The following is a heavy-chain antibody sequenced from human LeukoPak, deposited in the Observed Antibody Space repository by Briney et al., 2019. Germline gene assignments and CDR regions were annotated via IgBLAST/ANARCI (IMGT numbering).Heavy chain of an antibody. J-gene: IGHJ4*02. V-gene: IGHV4-34*01. CDR1: GGSFSGYY. Sequence: SETLSLTCAVYGGSFSGYYWSWLRQPPGKGLEWIGEINHSGSTNYNPSLKSRVTISVDTSKNQFSLKLSSVTAADTAVYYCARFSYGGNPGPARAYDYWGQGTLVTVSS. CDR2: INHSGST. CDR3: ARFSYGGNPGPARAYDY. D-gene: IGHD4-23*01.